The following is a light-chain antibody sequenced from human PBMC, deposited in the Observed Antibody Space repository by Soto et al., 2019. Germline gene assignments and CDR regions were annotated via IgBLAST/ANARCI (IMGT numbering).Light chain of an antibody. V-gene: IGKV4-1*01. CDR3: QQFYSLPLT. Sequence: DIVLTQSPDSLAVSLGERATINCKSSQSVLYNSNNKNHLAWYQQKPGQPPKLLIYWASTRESGVPDRFSGSGSGTYFTLTISSLQAEDVAVYYCQQFYSLPLTFGPGTKVDI. CDR2: WAS. CDR1: QSVLYNSNNKNH. J-gene: IGKJ3*01.